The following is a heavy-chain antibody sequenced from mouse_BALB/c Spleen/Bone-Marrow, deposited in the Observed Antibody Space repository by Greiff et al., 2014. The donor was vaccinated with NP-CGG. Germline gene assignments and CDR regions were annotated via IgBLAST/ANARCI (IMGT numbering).Heavy chain of an antibody. CDR3: TNRNYRYDGFDY. CDR1: GYTFTSYY. Sequence: VQLQQSGAELVKPGASVKLSCKASGYTFTSYYMYWVKQRPGQGLEWIGGINPSNGGTNFSEKFKTKATLTVDKSSSTAYMQLSSLTSEDSAVYYCTNRNYRYDGFDYWGQGTTLTVSS. CDR2: INPSNGGT. V-gene: IGHV1S81*02. D-gene: IGHD2-14*01. J-gene: IGHJ2*01.